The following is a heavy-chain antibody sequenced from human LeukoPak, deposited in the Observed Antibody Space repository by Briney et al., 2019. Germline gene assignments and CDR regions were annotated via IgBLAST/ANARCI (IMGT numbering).Heavy chain of an antibody. Sequence: SETLSLTCTVSGGSISSGSYYWSWIRQPAGKGLEWIGRIYTSGSTNYNPSLKSRVTISVDTSKNQFSLKLSSVTAADTAVYYCAREPDVLGYYTVYWGQGTLVTVSS. J-gene: IGHJ4*02. CDR3: AREPDVLGYYTVY. CDR2: IYTSGST. D-gene: IGHD3-3*01. V-gene: IGHV4-61*02. CDR1: GGSISSGSYY.